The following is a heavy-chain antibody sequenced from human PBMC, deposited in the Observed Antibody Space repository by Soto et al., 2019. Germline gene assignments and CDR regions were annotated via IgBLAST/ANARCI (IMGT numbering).Heavy chain of an antibody. Sequence: GGSLRLSCAASGFSFSIYGMQWVRHAPGKGLDWVAVIWYDGSNKYYAESVKGRFTISRDNSKNTLYVQMNSLTVEDTAVYYCARAQYTGSYFDACDVWGQGTMVTVSS. D-gene: IGHD1-26*01. V-gene: IGHV3-33*03. J-gene: IGHJ3*01. CDR3: ARAQYTGSYFDACDV. CDR1: GFSFSIYG. CDR2: IWYDGSNK.